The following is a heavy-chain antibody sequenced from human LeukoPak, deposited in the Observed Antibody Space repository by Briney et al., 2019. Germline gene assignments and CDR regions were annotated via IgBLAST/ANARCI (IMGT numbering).Heavy chain of an antibody. D-gene: IGHD3-10*01. J-gene: IGHJ6*03. V-gene: IGHV1-8*03. CDR1: GYTFTSYD. CDR2: MNPNSGKT. Sequence: GASAKVSCKASGYTFTSYDINWVRQATGQGLERMRWMNPNSGKTGYAQKFQGRVTITRNTSISTAYMELSSLRSEDTAVYYCARGLMGYGSGSHPIDYYYYMDVWGKGTTVTVSS. CDR3: ARGLMGYGSGSHPIDYYYYMDV.